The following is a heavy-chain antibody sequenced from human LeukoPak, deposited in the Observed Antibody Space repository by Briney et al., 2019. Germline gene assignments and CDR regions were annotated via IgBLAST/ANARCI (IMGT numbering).Heavy chain of an antibody. CDR1: GFIFSNYA. CDR3: AKDLYRNVFDY. D-gene: IGHD1-26*01. V-gene: IGHV3-23*01. CDR2: ISISDGST. Sequence: GGSLRLSCAASGFIFSNYAISWVRQAPGKGLEWVSVISISDGSTYYADSVTGRFTISRDNSKNTVYLQMNSLRAEDTAVYYCAKDLYRNVFDYWGQGTLVTVSS. J-gene: IGHJ4*02.